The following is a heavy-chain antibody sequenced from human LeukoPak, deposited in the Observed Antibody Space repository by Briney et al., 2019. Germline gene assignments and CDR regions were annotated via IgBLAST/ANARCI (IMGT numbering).Heavy chain of an antibody. V-gene: IGHV3-21*01. Sequence: SGGSLRLSCAASGFTFSSYSMNWVRQAPGKGLEWVSSISSSSSYIYYADSVKGRFTISRDNAKNSLYPQMNSLRAEDTAVYYCAAFGGISSFDYWGQGTLVTVSS. CDR1: GFTFSSYS. J-gene: IGHJ4*02. CDR2: ISSSSSYI. CDR3: AAFGGISSFDY. D-gene: IGHD2-8*02.